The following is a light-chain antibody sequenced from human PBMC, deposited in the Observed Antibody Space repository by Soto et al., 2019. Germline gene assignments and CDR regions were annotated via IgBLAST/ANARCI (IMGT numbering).Light chain of an antibody. CDR3: QSYDNSLSGSYV. V-gene: IGLV1-40*01. Sequence: QSVLTQPPSVSGAPGERVTISCTGSSSNIGAGYEVHWYQQLPGTSPKLLIYEDTDRPSGVPDRFSGSKSGTSASLAITGLLAEDEADYHCQSYDNSLSGSYVFGTGTKVTVL. J-gene: IGLJ1*01. CDR1: SSNIGAGYE. CDR2: EDT.